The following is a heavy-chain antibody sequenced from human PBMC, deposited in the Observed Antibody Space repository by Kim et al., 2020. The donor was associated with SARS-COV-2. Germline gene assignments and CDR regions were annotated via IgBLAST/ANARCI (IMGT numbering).Heavy chain of an antibody. V-gene: IGHV1-18*04. CDR3: ARDLAKDGLDV. J-gene: IGHJ6*02. CDR1: GYTFRNYG. CDR2: ISADNGNT. Sequence: ASVKVSCKASGYTFRNYGISWVRQAPGQGLEWMGWISADNGNTNYAQKLQGRVTMTTDTSTNTVYMELRSLRSDDTAVYYCARDLAKDGLDVWGQGTTVTVSS.